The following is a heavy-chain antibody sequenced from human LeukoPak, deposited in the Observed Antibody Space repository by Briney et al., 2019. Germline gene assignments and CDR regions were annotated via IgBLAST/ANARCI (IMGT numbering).Heavy chain of an antibody. J-gene: IGHJ6*04. CDR3: ARDMGSFGMDV. Sequence: GRSLRLSCAASGFTVSSNYMSWVRQAPGKGLEWVSVIYSGGSTYYADSVKGRFTISRDNSKNTLYLQMNSLRAEDTAVYYCARDMGSFGMDVWGKGTTVTVSS. V-gene: IGHV3-53*01. CDR1: GFTVSSNY. CDR2: IYSGGST. D-gene: IGHD3-10*01.